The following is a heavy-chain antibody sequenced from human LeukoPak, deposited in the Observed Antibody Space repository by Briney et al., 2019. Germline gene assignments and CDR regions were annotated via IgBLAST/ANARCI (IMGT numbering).Heavy chain of an antibody. Sequence: GGSLRLSCAASGFTFSSYSMNWVRQAPGKGLEWVSYISSSSSTIYYADSVKGRFTISRDNAKNSLYLQMNSLRAEDTAVYYCTRHLIVGGGRTIGPYDAFDIWGQGTMVTLPS. D-gene: IGHD1-26*01. V-gene: IGHV3-48*01. J-gene: IGHJ3*02. CDR2: ISSSSSTI. CDR1: GFTFSSYS. CDR3: TRHLIVGGGRTIGPYDAFDI.